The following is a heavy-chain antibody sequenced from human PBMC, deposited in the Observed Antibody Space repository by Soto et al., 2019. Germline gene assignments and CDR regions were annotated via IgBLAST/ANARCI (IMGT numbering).Heavy chain of an antibody. CDR1: GYTFTSHG. Sequence: EASVKVSCKASGYTFTSHGISWVRQAPGQGLEWMGWISAYNGNTNYAQKLQGRVTMTTDTSTSTAYMELRSLRSDDTAVYYCARGGYDFWSGYFPGGYYYYGMDVWGQGTTVTVSS. CDR3: ARGGYDFWSGYFPGGYYYYGMDV. D-gene: IGHD3-3*01. CDR2: ISAYNGNT. J-gene: IGHJ6*02. V-gene: IGHV1-18*01.